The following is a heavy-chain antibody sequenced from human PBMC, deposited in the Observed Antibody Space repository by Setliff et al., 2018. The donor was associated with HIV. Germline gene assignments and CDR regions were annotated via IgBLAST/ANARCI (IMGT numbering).Heavy chain of an antibody. CDR1: GGSISSGSYY. CDR2: IYYSGST. J-gene: IGHJ4*02. Sequence: PSETLSLTCTVSGGSISSGSYYWGWIRQPPGKGLEWIGSIYYSGSTYYNPSLKSRVTISVDTSKNQFSLKLSSVTAADTAVYYCARQFKTYYDFWSGPNYFDYWGQGTLVTVSS. D-gene: IGHD3-3*01. V-gene: IGHV4-39*01. CDR3: ARQFKTYYDFWSGPNYFDY.